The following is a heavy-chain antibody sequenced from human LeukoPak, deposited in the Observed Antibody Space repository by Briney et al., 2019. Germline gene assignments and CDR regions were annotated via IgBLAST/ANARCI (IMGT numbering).Heavy chain of an antibody. CDR1: GGSISSSSYF. Sequence: TSETLSLTCTVSGGSISSSSYFWGWIRQPPGKGLEWIGSIYYSGSTYYNPSLKSRVTISVDTSKNQFSLKLSSVTAADTAVYYCARERWELNYYYYMDVWGKGTTVTVSS. J-gene: IGHJ6*03. D-gene: IGHD1-26*01. CDR3: ARERWELNYYYYMDV. V-gene: IGHV4-39*07. CDR2: IYYSGST.